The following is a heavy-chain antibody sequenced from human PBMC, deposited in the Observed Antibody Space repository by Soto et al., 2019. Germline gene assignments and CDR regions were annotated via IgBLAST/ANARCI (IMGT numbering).Heavy chain of an antibody. CDR3: ARRYGGNFDY. J-gene: IGHJ4*02. CDR1: GGSINNYY. Sequence: QVQLQESGPGLVKHSENLSITCTVSGGSINNYYWSWIRQPPGKGLEWIGYIYYSGSTNYNPSLKSRVTISVDTSKNQFSLKLSSVTAADTAVYYCARRYGGNFDYWGQGTLVTVSS. D-gene: IGHD1-26*01. CDR2: IYYSGST. V-gene: IGHV4-59*01.